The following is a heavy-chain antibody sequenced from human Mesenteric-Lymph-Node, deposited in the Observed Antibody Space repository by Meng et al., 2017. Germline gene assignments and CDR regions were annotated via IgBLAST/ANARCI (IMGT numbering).Heavy chain of an antibody. J-gene: IGHJ4*02. V-gene: IGHV3-23*01. CDR1: GFTFSSYA. CDR2: ISGSGGST. Sequence: GGSLRLSCTGSGFTFSSYAMSWVRQAPGKGLEWVSAISGSGGSTYYADSVKGRFTISRDNSKNTLYLQMNSLRAEDTAVYYCAKGWLRPLYYFDYWGQGTLVTVSS. D-gene: IGHD5-12*01. CDR3: AKGWLRPLYYFDY.